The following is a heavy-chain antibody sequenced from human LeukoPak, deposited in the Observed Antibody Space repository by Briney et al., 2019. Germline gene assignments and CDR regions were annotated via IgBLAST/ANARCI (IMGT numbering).Heavy chain of an antibody. Sequence: ASVKVSCKASGYTFTSYYMHWVRQAPGQGLEWMGWINPNSGGTNYAQKFQGWVTMTRDTSISTAYMELSRLRSDDTAVYYRARGSRQPYYYGSGSYYCDYWGQGTLVTVSS. D-gene: IGHD3-10*01. CDR3: ARGSRQPYYYGSGSYYCDY. V-gene: IGHV1-2*04. CDR1: GYTFTSYY. J-gene: IGHJ4*02. CDR2: INPNSGGT.